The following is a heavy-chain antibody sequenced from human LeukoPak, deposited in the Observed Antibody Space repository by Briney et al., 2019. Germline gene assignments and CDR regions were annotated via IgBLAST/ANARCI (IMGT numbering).Heavy chain of an antibody. V-gene: IGHV4-34*01. CDR1: GGSFSGYY. D-gene: IGHD1-26*01. CDR2: INHSGST. Sequence: PSETLSLTCAVYGGSFSGYYWSWIRQPPGKGLEWIGEINHSGSTNYNPSLKSRVTISVDTSKNQFSLKLSSVTAADTAVYYCARGIRVVVGATYPWRQYNWFDPWGQGTLVTVSS. CDR3: ARGIRVVVGATYPWRQYNWFDP. J-gene: IGHJ5*02.